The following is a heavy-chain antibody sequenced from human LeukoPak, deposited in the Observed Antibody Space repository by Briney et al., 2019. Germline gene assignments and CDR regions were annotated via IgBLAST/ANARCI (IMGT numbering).Heavy chain of an antibody. J-gene: IGHJ4*02. CDR2: IYYSGST. V-gene: IGHV4-39*01. D-gene: IGHD3-22*01. Sequence: SETLSLTCTVSGGSISSSSYYWGWIRQPPGKGLEWIGSIYYSGSTYYNPSLKSRVTISVDTSKNQFSLKLSSVTAADTAVYYCASIPYYYDSSGYYFGGNYWGQGTLVTVSS. CDR3: ASIPYYYDSSGYYFGGNY. CDR1: GGSISSSSYY.